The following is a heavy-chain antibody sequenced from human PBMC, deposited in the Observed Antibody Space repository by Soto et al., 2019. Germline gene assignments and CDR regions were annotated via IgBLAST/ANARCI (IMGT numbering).Heavy chain of an antibody. V-gene: IGHV1-69*04. CDR2: IIPILGIA. CDR3: ARDPDYYDSSGYYLWF. D-gene: IGHD3-22*01. Sequence: SVKVSCKASGGTFSSYTISWVRQAPGQGLEWMGRIIPILGIANYAQKFQGRVTITADKSTSTAYMELSSLRSEDTAVYYCARDPDYYDSSGYYLWFWGQGTLVTVSS. J-gene: IGHJ4*02. CDR1: GGTFSSYT.